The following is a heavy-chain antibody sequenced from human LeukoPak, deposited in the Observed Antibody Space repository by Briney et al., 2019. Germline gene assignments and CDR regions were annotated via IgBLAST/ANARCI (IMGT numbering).Heavy chain of an antibody. CDR1: GFTFSSYA. V-gene: IGHV3-23*01. J-gene: IGHJ4*02. CDR3: AKDRGEIDCSGGSCRYFDY. D-gene: IGHD2-15*01. Sequence: GGSLRLSCAASGFTFSSYAMSWVRQAPGKGLEWVSAISGSGGSTYYADSVKGRFTISRDNSKNTLYLQMNSLRAEDTAVYYCAKDRGEIDCSGGSCRYFDYWGQGTLVTVSS. CDR2: ISGSGGST.